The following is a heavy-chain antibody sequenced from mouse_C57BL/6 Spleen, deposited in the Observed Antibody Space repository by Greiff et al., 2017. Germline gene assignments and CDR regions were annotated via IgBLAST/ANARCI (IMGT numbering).Heavy chain of an antibody. CDR3: TRWGLTAQATGYAMDY. CDR1: GYTFTDYE. CDR2: IDPETGGT. J-gene: IGHJ4*01. D-gene: IGHD3-2*02. Sequence: QVQLQQSGAELVRPGASVTLSCKASGYTFTDYEMHWVKQTPVHGLEWIGAIDPETGGTAYNQKFKGKAILTADKSSSTAYMELRSLTSEDSAVYYCTRWGLTAQATGYAMDYWGQGTSVTVSS. V-gene: IGHV1-15*01.